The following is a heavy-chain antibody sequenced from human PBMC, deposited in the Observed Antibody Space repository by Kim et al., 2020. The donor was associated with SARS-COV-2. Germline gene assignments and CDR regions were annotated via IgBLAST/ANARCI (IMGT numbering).Heavy chain of an antibody. V-gene: IGHV4-59*08. J-gene: IGHJ5*02. CDR1: GGSISSYY. D-gene: IGHD6-13*01. CDR2: IYYSGST. Sequence: SETLSLTCTVSGGSISSYYWSWIRQPPGKGLEWIGYIYYSGSTNYNPSLKSRVTISVDTSKNQFSLKLSSVTAADTAVYYCARHPVGYGLNWFDPWGQGTLVTVSS. CDR3: ARHPVGYGLNWFDP.